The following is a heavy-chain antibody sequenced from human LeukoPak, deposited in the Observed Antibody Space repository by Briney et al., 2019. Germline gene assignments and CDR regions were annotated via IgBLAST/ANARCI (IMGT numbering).Heavy chain of an antibody. CDR2: IYSGGST. V-gene: IGHV3-53*01. D-gene: IGHD3-9*01. J-gene: IGHJ5*02. CDR1: GFTVSSNY. Sequence: GGSLRLSCADSGFTVSSNYMSWVRQAPGKGLEWVSVIYSGGSTYYADSVKGRFTISRDNSKNTLYLQMNSLRAEDTAVYYCARDNYDILTGHNWFDPWGQGTLVTVSS. CDR3: ARDNYDILTGHNWFDP.